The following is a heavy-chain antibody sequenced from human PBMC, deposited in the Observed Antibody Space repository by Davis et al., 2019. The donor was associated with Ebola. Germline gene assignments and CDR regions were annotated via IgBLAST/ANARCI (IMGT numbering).Heavy chain of an antibody. CDR1: GGSISSYY. J-gene: IGHJ5*02. Sequence: MPSETLSLTCTVSGGSISSYYWSWIRQPPGKGLEWIGYIYYSGSTNYNPSLKSRVTISVDTSKNQFSLKLSSVTAADTAVYYCARGYSYGSRWFDPWGQGTLVTVSS. CDR3: ARGYSYGSRWFDP. V-gene: IGHV4-59*12. D-gene: IGHD5-18*01. CDR2: IYYSGST.